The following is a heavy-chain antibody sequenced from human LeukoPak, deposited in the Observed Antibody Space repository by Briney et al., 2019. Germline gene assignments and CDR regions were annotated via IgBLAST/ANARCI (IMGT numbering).Heavy chain of an antibody. J-gene: IGHJ6*02. Sequence: PGRSLRLSCAASGFTFDDYAMHWVRHAPGKGLEWVSGISWNSGSIGYADSVKGRFTISRDNAKNPLYLQMNSLRAEDTALYYCAKVVHDYENYGMDVWGQGTTVTVSS. D-gene: IGHD4-17*01. V-gene: IGHV3-9*01. CDR1: GFTFDDYA. CDR2: ISWNSGSI. CDR3: AKVVHDYENYGMDV.